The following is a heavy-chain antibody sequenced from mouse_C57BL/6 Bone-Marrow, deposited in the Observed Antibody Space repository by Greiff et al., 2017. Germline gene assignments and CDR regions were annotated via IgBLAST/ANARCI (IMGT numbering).Heavy chain of an antibody. J-gene: IGHJ1*03. CDR3: ARGRYSNYDWYVDV. CDR2: IYPGSGNT. Sequence: QVQLQQSGAELVRPGASVKLSCKASGYTFTDYYINWVKQRPGQGLEWIARIYPGSGNTYYNEKFKGKATLTAEKSSSTAYMQLSSLTSEDSAVYFCARGRYSNYDWYVDVWGTGTTVTVSS. CDR1: GYTFTDYY. D-gene: IGHD2-5*01. V-gene: IGHV1-76*01.